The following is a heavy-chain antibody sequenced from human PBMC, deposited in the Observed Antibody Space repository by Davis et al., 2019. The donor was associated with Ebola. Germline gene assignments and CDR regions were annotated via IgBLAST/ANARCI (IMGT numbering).Heavy chain of an antibody. J-gene: IGHJ4*02. V-gene: IGHV3-30*03. CDR1: GFTFSRYG. CDR3: TSTPTGTTGGGVDY. Sequence: GGSLRLSCAASGFTFSRYGMHWVRQAPGKGLDWVAVISYDGSNKYYADSVKGRFTISRDNSKNTAYLQMNSLKTEDTAVYYCTSTPTGTTGGGVDYWGQGTLVTVSS. CDR2: ISYDGSNK. D-gene: IGHD1-1*01.